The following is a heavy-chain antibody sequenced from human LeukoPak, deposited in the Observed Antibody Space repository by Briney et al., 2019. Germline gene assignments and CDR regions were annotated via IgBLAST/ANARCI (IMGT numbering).Heavy chain of an antibody. J-gene: IGHJ4*02. CDR2: IYSSGST. CDR3: AREQYSSSWYVN. Sequence: GGSLRLSCAASGFTVSTNYMSWVRQAPGKGLEWVSVIYSSGSTYYVDSVKGRFTVSRDNSKNTVYLQMNSLRAEDTAMYFCAREQYSSSWYVNWGQGTLVTVSS. V-gene: IGHV3-53*01. CDR1: GFTVSTNY. D-gene: IGHD6-13*01.